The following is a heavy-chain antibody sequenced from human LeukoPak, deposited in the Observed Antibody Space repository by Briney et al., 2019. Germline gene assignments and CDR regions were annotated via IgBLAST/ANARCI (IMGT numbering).Heavy chain of an antibody. J-gene: IGHJ5*02. CDR1: GFTFSSYA. CDR2: ISYDGSNK. D-gene: IGHD6-13*01. V-gene: IGHV3-30-3*01. Sequence: GGSLRLSCAASGFTFSSYAMHWVRQAPGKGLEWVAVISYDGSNKYYADSVKGRFTISRDNSKNTLYLQMNSLRAEDTAVYYCASLSSSWLSTNWFDPWGQGTLVTVSS. CDR3: ASLSSSWLSTNWFDP.